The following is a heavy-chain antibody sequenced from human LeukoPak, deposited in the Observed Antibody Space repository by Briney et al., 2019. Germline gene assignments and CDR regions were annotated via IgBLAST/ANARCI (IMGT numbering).Heavy chain of an antibody. CDR1: GFTFDDYA. J-gene: IGHJ4*02. CDR2: ISWNSGSI. Sequence: GGSLRLSCAASGFTFDDYATHWVRQAPGKGLEWVSGISWNSGSIGYADSVKGRFTISRDNAKNSLYLQMNSLRAEDTALYYCAKGKTHDSSGYYFDYWGQGTLVTVSS. V-gene: IGHV3-9*01. CDR3: AKGKTHDSSGYYFDY. D-gene: IGHD3-22*01.